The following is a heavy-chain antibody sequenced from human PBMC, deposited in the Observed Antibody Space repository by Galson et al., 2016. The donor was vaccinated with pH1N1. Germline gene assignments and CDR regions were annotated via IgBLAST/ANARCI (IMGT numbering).Heavy chain of an antibody. V-gene: IGHV2-70*01. D-gene: IGHD4-17*01. CDR1: GFSLSTSGMC. CDR2: IDWDDDK. J-gene: IGHJ4*02. CDR3: ARIYYGDYVGYFDY. Sequence: PALVKPTQTPTLTCTFSGFSLSTSGMCVSWIRQPPGKALEWLALIDWDDDKYYSTSLKTRLTISKDTSKNQVVLTMTNMDPVDTATYYCARIYYGDYVGYFDYWGQGTLVTVSS.